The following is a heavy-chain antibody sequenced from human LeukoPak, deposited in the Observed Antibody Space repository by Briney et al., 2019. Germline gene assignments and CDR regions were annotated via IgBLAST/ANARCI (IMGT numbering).Heavy chain of an antibody. J-gene: IGHJ4*02. V-gene: IGHV3-23*01. D-gene: IGHD2-15*01. CDR2: ISGSGGTA. CDR1: GFTFTSYA. CDR3: XXXLXXXXATYQGFDC. Sequence: GGSLRLSCAASGFTFTSYAMSWVRQAPGKGLEWVSGISGSGGTAYYADSVKGRSIISRDKFTDTLTLQMNSLRAYDTAIYYCXXXLXXXXATYQGFDCWGQGTLVTVSS.